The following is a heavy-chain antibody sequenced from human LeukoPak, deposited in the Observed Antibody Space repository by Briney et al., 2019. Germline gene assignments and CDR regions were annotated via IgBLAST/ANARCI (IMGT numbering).Heavy chain of an antibody. V-gene: IGHV3-23*01. D-gene: IGHD3-22*01. CDR3: ATDYYDSSGAYTVDY. CDR2: ISGSAYTT. Sequence: GGSLRLSCAVSRFTFSSYAMSWVRQAPGKGLEWVSVISGSAYTTHYADSVKGRFTISRDNSNNTLYLQMNSLRAEDTAAYYCATDYYDSSGAYTVDYWGRGTLVSVSS. CDR1: RFTFSSYA. J-gene: IGHJ4*02.